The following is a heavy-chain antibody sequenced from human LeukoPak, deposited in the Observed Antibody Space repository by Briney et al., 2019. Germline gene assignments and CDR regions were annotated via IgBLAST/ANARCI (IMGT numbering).Heavy chain of an antibody. D-gene: IGHD3-10*01. CDR1: GFTFSTFS. Sequence: GRSLRLSCTASGFTFSTFSMTWVRQAPGKGLEWISFITSASRTIYYADSVEGRFTISRDNSKNSVFLQMNGLRAEDTAVYYCARESYHYGSGSYPLDYWGQGTLVTVSS. CDR3: ARESYHYGSGSYPLDY. V-gene: IGHV3-48*04. J-gene: IGHJ4*02. CDR2: ITSASRTI.